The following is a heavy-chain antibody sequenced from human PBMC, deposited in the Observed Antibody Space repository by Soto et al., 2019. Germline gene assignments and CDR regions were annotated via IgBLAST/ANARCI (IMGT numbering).Heavy chain of an antibody. V-gene: IGHV3-33*01. J-gene: IGHJ5*02. CDR2: IWFDGSNK. Sequence: QVQLVESGGGVVQPGRSLRLSCAASGFTFSNYGMQWVRQAPGKGLEWVAVIWFDGSNKYYADSVKGRFTISRDHSKNTLYLHMNSLRAEDTAVYYCARDHTYGSGTSYGHNWFDPWGQGTLVTVSS. CDR3: ARDHTYGSGTSYGHNWFDP. D-gene: IGHD3-10*01. CDR1: GFTFSNYG.